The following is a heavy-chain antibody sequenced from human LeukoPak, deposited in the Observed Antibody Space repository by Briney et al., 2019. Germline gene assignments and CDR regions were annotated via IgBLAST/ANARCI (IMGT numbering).Heavy chain of an antibody. J-gene: IGHJ4*02. V-gene: IGHV1-2*02. D-gene: IGHD6-6*01. CDR1: GYTFTGYY. CDR3: AREGLYSSSYFDY. Sequence: ASVKVSCKASGYTFTGYYMHWVRQAPGQGLEWMGWINPNSGGTNYAQKFQGRVTMTRDTSISTAYMELSRLRSDDTAVYYCAREGLYSSSYFDYWGQGTLVTVSS. CDR2: INPNSGGT.